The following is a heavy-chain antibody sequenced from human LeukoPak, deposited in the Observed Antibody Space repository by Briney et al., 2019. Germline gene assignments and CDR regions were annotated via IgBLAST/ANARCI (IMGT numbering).Heavy chain of an antibody. CDR1: GFSLTNYA. CDR3: AKAPVTTCSGAYCYPFDY. CDR2: LSYDGSNE. D-gene: IGHD2-15*01. Sequence: PGGSLRLSCSVSGFSLTNYAMHWVRQAPGKGLEWVAVLSYDGSNEDYADSVKGRFTISRDNSRNTLYLQLNSLRAGDAAVYCCAKAPVTTCSGAYCYPFDYWSQGTLVTVSS. J-gene: IGHJ4*02. V-gene: IGHV3-30*07.